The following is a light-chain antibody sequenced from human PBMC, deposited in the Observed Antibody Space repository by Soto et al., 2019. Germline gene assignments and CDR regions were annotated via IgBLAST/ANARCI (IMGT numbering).Light chain of an antibody. J-gene: IGKJ5*01. V-gene: IGKV3-20*01. CDR2: GAS. CDR1: ETLSANY. Sequence: DIVLTQSPGTLSLSPGERATLSCRASETLSANYLAWYQQKPGQAPRLLIYGASGRATGIPDRFSGSASGTDFTLTISRLEPEDFAVYYCQQYGGSIPITFGQGTRLEIK. CDR3: QQYGGSIPIT.